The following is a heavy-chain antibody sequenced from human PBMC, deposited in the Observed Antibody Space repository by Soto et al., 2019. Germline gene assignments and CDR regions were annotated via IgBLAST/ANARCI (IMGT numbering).Heavy chain of an antibody. J-gene: IGHJ5*02. Sequence: QVQLVQSGAEVKKPGASVKVSCKTSGYSFIDYYLHWVRQAPGQGLAWMGWINSNSGGTKFAQKLQGRVTMTRDKSIRTVYMELSRLTSDDTAVYFCARGGVAGRPTSGFDPWCQGTLVTVSS. CDR1: GYSFIDYY. D-gene: IGHD6-13*01. CDR2: INSNSGGT. V-gene: IGHV1-2*02. CDR3: ARGGVAGRPTSGFDP.